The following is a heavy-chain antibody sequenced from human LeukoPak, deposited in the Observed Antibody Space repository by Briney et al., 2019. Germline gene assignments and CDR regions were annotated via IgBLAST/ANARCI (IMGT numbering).Heavy chain of an antibody. CDR1: GVTFENYA. D-gene: IGHD6-19*01. V-gene: IGHV3-9*01. J-gene: IGHJ4*02. CDR2: ISWNSGYI. CDR3: AKVRGTYSSGYFFDY. Sequence: GGSLRLSCAASGVTFENYAMHSVRQAPGKGLEWLSIISWNSGYIGYADSVKGRFTISRDTAKKSLDLQMNSLRAEDTAFYYCAKVRGTYSSGYFFDYWGQGTLVTVSS.